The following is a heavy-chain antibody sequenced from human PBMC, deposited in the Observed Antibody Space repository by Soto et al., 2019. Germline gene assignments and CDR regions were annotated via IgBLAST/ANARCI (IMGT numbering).Heavy chain of an antibody. CDR2: ISGSGGST. CDR1: GFTFSSYA. D-gene: IGHD6-13*01. CDR3: AKTEQLSSYNWLDP. J-gene: IGHJ5*02. Sequence: GGSLRLSCAASGFTFSSYAMSWVRQAPGKGLEWVSAISGSGGSTYYADSVKGRFTISRDNSKNTLYLQMNSLRAEDTAVYYCAKTEQLSSYNWLDPWGQGTLVTVYS. V-gene: IGHV3-23*01.